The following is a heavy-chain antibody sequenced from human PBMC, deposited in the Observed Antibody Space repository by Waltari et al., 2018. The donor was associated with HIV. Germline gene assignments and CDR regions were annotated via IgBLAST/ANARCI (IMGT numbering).Heavy chain of an antibody. CDR1: GGSISSYY. CDR3: ATLTMGVYGMDV. Sequence: QVQLQESGPGLVKPSETLSLTCTVSGGSISSYYWSWIRQPPGKGLEWIGYIYYSGSTNYNPSLKSRVTISVDTSKNQFSLKLSSVTAADTAVYYCATLTMGVYGMDVWGQGTTVTVSS. V-gene: IGHV4-59*08. J-gene: IGHJ6*02. D-gene: IGHD3-10*01. CDR2: IYYSGST.